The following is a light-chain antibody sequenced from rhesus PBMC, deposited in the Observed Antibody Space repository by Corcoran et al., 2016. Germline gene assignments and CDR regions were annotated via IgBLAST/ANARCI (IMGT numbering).Light chain of an antibody. J-gene: IGLJ1*01. Sequence: QAAPTQSPYVSGSHGQSVTISCTGTSSDIDAYNRVSWYQHHPGKAPKLMIYEVSKRPSGVSDRFSGSNSGNTASLTISGLQADDESDYYCSSYATSNPYIFGTGTRLTVL. V-gene: IGLV2-13*03. CDR3: SSYATSNPYI. CDR1: SSDIDAYNR. CDR2: EVS.